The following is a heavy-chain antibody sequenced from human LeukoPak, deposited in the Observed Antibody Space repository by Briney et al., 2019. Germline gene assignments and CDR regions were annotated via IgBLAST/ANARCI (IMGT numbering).Heavy chain of an antibody. Sequence: SETLSLTCAVSGGSISPYYWSWIRQPPGKGLEWIGYIYYSGATNYNPSVKSRVTISLDAAENQVSLILRSVTTADTAVYYCAREVRDADSDNWFDPWGQGTLVTVSS. CDR1: GGSISPYY. CDR2: IYYSGAT. V-gene: IGHV4-59*01. D-gene: IGHD3-10*01. CDR3: AREVRDADSDNWFDP. J-gene: IGHJ5*02.